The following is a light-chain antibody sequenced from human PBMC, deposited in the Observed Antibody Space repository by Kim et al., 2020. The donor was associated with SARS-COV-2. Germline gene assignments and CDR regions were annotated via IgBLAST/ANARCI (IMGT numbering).Light chain of an antibody. CDR1: TLGDKY. CDR2: QDG. J-gene: IGLJ3*02. Sequence: SYELTQPPSVSVSPGQTASITCSGDTLGDKYVCWYQLKPGQSPLLVIYQDGKRPLEIPERFSGSNSGNTDTLTISGTQSMDEADYYCQAWDSSTVVFGGGTQLTVL. CDR3: QAWDSSTVV. V-gene: IGLV3-1*01.